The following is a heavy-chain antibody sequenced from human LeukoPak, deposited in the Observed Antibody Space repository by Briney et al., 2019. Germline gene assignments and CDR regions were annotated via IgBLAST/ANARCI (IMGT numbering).Heavy chain of an antibody. CDR3: ARVGYSSSWYVLFPGCSGGSCYGWDYMDV. Sequence: ASVKVSCKASGYTFTSYAMNWVRQAPGQGLEWMGWINTNTGNPTYAQGFTGRFVFSLDTSVSTAYLQISSLKAEDTAVYYCARVGYSSSWYVLFPGCSGGSCYGWDYMDVWGKGTTVTVSS. CDR1: GYTFTSYA. J-gene: IGHJ6*03. D-gene: IGHD2-15*01. V-gene: IGHV7-4-1*02. CDR2: INTNTGNP.